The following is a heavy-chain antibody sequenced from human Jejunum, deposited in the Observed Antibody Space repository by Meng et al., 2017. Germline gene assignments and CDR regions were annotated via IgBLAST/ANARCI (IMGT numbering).Heavy chain of an antibody. V-gene: IGHV4-4*02. Sequence: QVHLQESGPGLVRPSGALALTCAVSCGFSSIYWWSWLRQPPGKGLEWIGEMHQSGSSNYNPSLKSRLTMSVDESKNHFSLKLNSVTAADTAVYYCARGWKYAWFNWGQGTLVTVSS. J-gene: IGHJ4*02. D-gene: IGHD1-7*01. CDR2: MHQSGSS. CDR1: CGFSSIYW. CDR3: ARGWKYAWFN.